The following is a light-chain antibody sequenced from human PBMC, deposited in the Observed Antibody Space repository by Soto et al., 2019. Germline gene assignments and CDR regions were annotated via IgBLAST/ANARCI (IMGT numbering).Light chain of an antibody. V-gene: IGKV3-20*01. CDR2: GAS. CDR1: QSVSSSY. Sequence: EIVLTQSPGTLSLSPGERATLSCRASQSVSSSYLAWYQQKPGQAPRLLIYGASSRATGIPDRFSGSASGTDFTLTISRLEPEDFAVYFCQHCDSSRLTFGGGTKVDIK. CDR3: QHCDSSRLT. J-gene: IGKJ4*01.